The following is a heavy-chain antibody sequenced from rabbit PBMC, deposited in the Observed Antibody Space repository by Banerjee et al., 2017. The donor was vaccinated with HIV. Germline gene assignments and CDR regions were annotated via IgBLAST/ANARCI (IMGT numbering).Heavy chain of an antibody. D-gene: IGHD8-1*01. Sequence: QEQLEESGGGLVQPEGSLTLTCTASGFSFSNKYVMCWVRQAPGKGLEWIACINTSTGNTVYASWAKGRFTISKTSSTTVTLQLNSLTAADTATYFCARGSNYYAFNLWGQGTLVTVS. CDR1: GFSFSNKYV. J-gene: IGHJ4*01. CDR2: INTSTGNT. CDR3: ARGSNYYAFNL. V-gene: IGHV1S45*01.